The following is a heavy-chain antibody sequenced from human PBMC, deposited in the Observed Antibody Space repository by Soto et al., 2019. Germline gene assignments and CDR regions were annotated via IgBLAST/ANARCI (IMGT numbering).Heavy chain of an antibody. CDR3: GVAAAGTFLYYYGMDV. CDR1: GGSISSSSYY. CDR2: IYYSGST. V-gene: IGHV4-39*01. D-gene: IGHD6-13*01. Sequence: SETLSLTCTVSGGSISSSSYYWGWIRQPPGKGLEWIGSIYYSGSTYYNPSLKSRVTISVDTSKNQFSLKLSSVTAADTAVYYCGVAAAGTFLYYYGMDVWGQGTTVTVSS. J-gene: IGHJ6*02.